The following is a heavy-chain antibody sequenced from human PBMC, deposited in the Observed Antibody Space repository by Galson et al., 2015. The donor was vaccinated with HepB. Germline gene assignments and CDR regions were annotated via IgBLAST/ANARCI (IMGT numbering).Heavy chain of an antibody. Sequence: SLRLSCAASGFTFSSYSMNWVRQAPGKGLEWVSSISSSSSYIYYADSVKGRFTISRDNAKNSLYLQMNSLRAEDTAVYYCARSPYYYGSGSYYKSPSRFDYWGQGTLVTVSS. CDR1: GFTFSSYS. V-gene: IGHV3-21*01. CDR3: ARSPYYYGSGSYYKSPSRFDY. D-gene: IGHD3-10*01. J-gene: IGHJ4*02. CDR2: ISSSSSYI.